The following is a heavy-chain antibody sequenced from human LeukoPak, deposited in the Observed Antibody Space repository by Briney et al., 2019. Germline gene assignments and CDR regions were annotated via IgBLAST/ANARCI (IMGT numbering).Heavy chain of an antibody. Sequence: PGGSLRLSCTASGFTFSSYSLNWVRQAPGKGLQWVSFISSGDSYMQYTDSVRGRFTISRDNAKNSLYLEMNSLRAEDTAVYFCARDEAAAGTGFDYWGQGTLVTVSS. V-gene: IGHV3-21*01. CDR3: ARDEAAAGTGFDY. CDR2: ISSGDSYM. CDR1: GFTFSSYS. J-gene: IGHJ4*02. D-gene: IGHD6-13*01.